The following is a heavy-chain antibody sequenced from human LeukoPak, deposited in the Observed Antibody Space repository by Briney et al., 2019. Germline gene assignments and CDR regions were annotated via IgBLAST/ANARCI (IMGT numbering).Heavy chain of an antibody. CDR1: GFTVSSNY. D-gene: IGHD2-15*01. CDR3: ARDLEYHTSGGFDY. V-gene: IGHV3-66*02. Sequence: GGSLRLSCAASGFTVSSNYMSWVRQAPGKGLEWVSIIYSGGSTYYSDSVKGRFTISRDNSKNTLYLQINSLRAEDTALYYCARDLEYHTSGGFDYWGQRTLVTVSS. CDR2: IYSGGST. J-gene: IGHJ4*02.